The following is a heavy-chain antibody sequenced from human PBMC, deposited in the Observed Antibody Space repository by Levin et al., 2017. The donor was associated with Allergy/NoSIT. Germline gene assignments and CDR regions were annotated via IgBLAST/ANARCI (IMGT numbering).Heavy chain of an antibody. CDR1: GFTFSSYA. V-gene: IGHV3-23*01. Sequence: PGGSLRLSCAAPGFTFSSYAVSWVRQAPGKGLEWVSGISGSGGSTYYADSVKGRFTIARDNSKNTLYLQMDSLRAEDTAVYYCAKRSGGGSGSYYIDYWGQGTLVTVSS. J-gene: IGHJ4*02. CDR2: ISGSGGST. D-gene: IGHD3-10*01. CDR3: AKRSGGGSGSYYIDY.